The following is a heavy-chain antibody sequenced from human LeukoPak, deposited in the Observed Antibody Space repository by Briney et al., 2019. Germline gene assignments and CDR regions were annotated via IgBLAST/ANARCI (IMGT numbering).Heavy chain of an antibody. CDR1: GFTFSNYW. J-gene: IGHJ5*02. CDR2: IKQDGSEK. CDR3: ASPPGISAAGHWVDP. V-gene: IGHV3-7*01. D-gene: IGHD6-13*01. Sequence: GGSLRLSCEASGFTFSNYWMTWVRQPPGRGLEWVANIKQDGSEKYYVDSVKGRFTISRDNAKNSLYLQVNSLRAEDTAVYYCASPPGISAAGHWVDPWGQGTLVTVSS.